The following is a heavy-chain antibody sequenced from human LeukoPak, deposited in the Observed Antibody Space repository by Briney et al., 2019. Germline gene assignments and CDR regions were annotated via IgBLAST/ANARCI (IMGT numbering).Heavy chain of an antibody. CDR3: IRRFLEWLLGDDY. CDR1: GFTFGDYA. Sequence: GGSLRLSCTASGFTFGDYAMSWFRQAPGKGLEWVGFIRSKAYGGTTEYAASVKGRFTISRDDSKSIAYLQMNSLKTEDTAVYYCIRRFLEWLLGDDYWGQGTLVTVSS. CDR2: IRSKAYGGTT. J-gene: IGHJ4*02. D-gene: IGHD3-3*01. V-gene: IGHV3-49*03.